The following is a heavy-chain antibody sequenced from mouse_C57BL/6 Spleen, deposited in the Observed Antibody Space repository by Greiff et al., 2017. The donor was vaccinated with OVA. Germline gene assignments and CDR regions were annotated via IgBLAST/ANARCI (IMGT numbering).Heavy chain of an antibody. CDR2: IDPENGDT. CDR1: GFNIKDDY. J-gene: IGHJ2*01. Sequence: EVQLVESGAELVRPGASVKLSCTASGFNIKDDYMHWVKQRPEQGLEWIGWIDPENGDTEYASKFQGKATITADTSSNTAYLQLSSLTSEDTAVYYCTTLGRYFDYWGQGTTLTVSS. V-gene: IGHV14-4*01. CDR3: TTLGRYFDY. D-gene: IGHD4-1*01.